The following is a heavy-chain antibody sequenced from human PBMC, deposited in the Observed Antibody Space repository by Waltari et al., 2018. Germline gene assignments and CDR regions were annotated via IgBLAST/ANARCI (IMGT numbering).Heavy chain of an antibody. Sequence: QVQLQQWGAGRLKPSETLSLTCAVYGGSFSGYYWSWIRQPPGKGLEWIVEINHSGSTNSNPSLKSRVTISVDTSKNQFSLKLSSVTAADTAVYDCARGRRGITIFGVATDSFFAYWGQGTLVTVSS. CDR3: ARGRRGITIFGVATDSFFAY. V-gene: IGHV4-34*01. J-gene: IGHJ4*02. CDR2: INHSGST. D-gene: IGHD3-3*01. CDR1: GGSFSGYY.